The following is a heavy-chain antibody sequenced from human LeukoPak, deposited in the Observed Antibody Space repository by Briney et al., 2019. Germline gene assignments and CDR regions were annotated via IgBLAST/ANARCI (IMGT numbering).Heavy chain of an antibody. Sequence: GESLKISCQVSGYIFTHYWIGWVRQMPGKGLESMGIIYPADSDTTYSPSFQGQVTISVDKSISTVYLQWSSLKASDTALYYCAKLMGATIGGEWGQGTLVTVSS. CDR2: IYPADSDT. V-gene: IGHV5-51*01. D-gene: IGHD3-16*01. J-gene: IGHJ1*01. CDR3: AKLMGATIGGE. CDR1: GYIFTHYW.